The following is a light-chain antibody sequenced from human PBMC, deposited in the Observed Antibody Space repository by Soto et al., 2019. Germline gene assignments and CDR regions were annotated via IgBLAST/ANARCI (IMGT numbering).Light chain of an antibody. CDR1: QRGGNNY. CDR3: QQFGSSPSIT. Sequence: EIVLTQSPGTLSLSPGERATLSCRAIQRGGNNYLAWYQQNPGQAPRLLIHGASNRATGLPDRFSGSGSGADFTLTISRLEPEDFAMYYCQQFGSSPSITFGQGTRLEIK. V-gene: IGKV3-20*01. CDR2: GAS. J-gene: IGKJ5*01.